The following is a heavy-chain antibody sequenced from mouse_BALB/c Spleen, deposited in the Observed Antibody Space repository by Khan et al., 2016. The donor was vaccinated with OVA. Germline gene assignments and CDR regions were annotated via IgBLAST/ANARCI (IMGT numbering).Heavy chain of an antibody. Sequence: EVELVESGGGLVKPGGSLKLSCAASGFTFSSFAMSWVRQTPEKRLEWVATINSDGTYTYYPDSVKGRFTISRDNAKNTLYLQMNSLRSEGTAMYYCARHNFGPFAYWGQGTPVTVSA. CDR1: GFTFSSFA. CDR2: INSDGTYT. V-gene: IGHV5-9-3*01. D-gene: IGHD1-3*01. CDR3: ARHNFGPFAY. J-gene: IGHJ3*01.